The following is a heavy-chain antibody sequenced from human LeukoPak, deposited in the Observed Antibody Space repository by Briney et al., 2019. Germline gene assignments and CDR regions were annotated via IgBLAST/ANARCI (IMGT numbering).Heavy chain of an antibody. CDR1: GFTFSSYS. CDR2: ISSSSSYI. Sequence: PGGSLRLSCAASGFTFSSYSMNWVRQAPGKGLEWVSSISSSSSYIYYADSVKGRSTISRDNAKNSLYLQMNSLRAEGTAVYYCARVRYCSGGSCYSPFDYWGQGTLVTVSS. CDR3: ARVRYCSGGSCYSPFDY. V-gene: IGHV3-21*01. J-gene: IGHJ4*02. D-gene: IGHD2-15*01.